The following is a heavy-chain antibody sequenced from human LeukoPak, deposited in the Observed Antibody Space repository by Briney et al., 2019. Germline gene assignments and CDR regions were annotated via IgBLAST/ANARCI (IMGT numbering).Heavy chain of an antibody. CDR3: ATGLVLGSLESRYGLDV. D-gene: IGHD3-3*01. J-gene: IGHJ6*02. Sequence: IPGGSLRLSCAASGFTFSNAWMSWVRQAPGMGLEWVGRVKSKTDGGTTDYAAPVKDRFIISRDDSKNTLHLQMNGLKTEDTAVYFCATGLVLGSLESRYGLDVWGQGTTVTVSS. CDR1: GFTFSNAW. V-gene: IGHV3-15*01. CDR2: VKSKTDGGTT.